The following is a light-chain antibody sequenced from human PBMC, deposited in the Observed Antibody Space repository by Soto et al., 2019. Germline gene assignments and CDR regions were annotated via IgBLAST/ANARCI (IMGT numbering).Light chain of an antibody. J-gene: IGLJ1*01. CDR3: CAYVGARSYV. Sequence: QSALAQPASVSGSPGQSITISCTGTNNLVSWYQQHPGKAPKVVVYEGTKRPSGVSNRFSGSHSGGTASLTISGLQAKDEAPYFCCAYVGARSYVFGPGTKVTVL. V-gene: IGLV2-23*01. CDR1: NNL. CDR2: EGT.